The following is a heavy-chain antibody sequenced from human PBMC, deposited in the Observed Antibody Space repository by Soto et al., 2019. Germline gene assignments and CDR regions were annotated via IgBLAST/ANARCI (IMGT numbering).Heavy chain of an antibody. CDR2: ISAYNGNT. D-gene: IGHD2-15*01. J-gene: IGHJ4*02. V-gene: IGHV1-18*01. CDR1: GYTFTSYG. CDR3: AIDRRSAKDIVVLVADDRGFDY. Sequence: QVQLVQSGAEVKKPGASVKVSCKDSGYTFTSYGISWVRQATGQGLEWMGWISAYNGNTNYAQKLEGRVTMTTYTTTSTAYMELRSLRTDDTAVYYCAIDRRSAKDIVVLVADDRGFDYWGQGTLVTVSS.